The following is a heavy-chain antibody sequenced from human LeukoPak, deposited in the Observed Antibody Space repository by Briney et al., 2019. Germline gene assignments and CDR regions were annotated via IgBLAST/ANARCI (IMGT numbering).Heavy chain of an antibody. Sequence: GGSLRLSCAASGFTFTTYWMGWVRQAPGKGLEWVANIKQDGSEKYYVDSVKGRFTISRDNAKNSLYLQMNSPRAEDTAVYYCARDQLRYFDWLSAFDIWGQGTMVTVSS. CDR2: IKQDGSEK. D-gene: IGHD3-9*01. CDR1: GFTFTTYW. V-gene: IGHV3-7*01. CDR3: ARDQLRYFDWLSAFDI. J-gene: IGHJ3*02.